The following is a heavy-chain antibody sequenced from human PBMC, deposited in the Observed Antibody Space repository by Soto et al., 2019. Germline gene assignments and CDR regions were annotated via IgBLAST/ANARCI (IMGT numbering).Heavy chain of an antibody. D-gene: IGHD6-6*01. V-gene: IGHV3-23*01. CDR2: ISGSGGST. CDR1: GFTFSSYA. Sequence: EVQLLESGGGLVQPGGSLRLSCAASGFTFSSYAMSWARQAPGKGLEWVSAISGSGGSTYYADSVKGRFTISRDNSKNTLYLQMNSLRAEDTAVYYCAKAFEYSSSRPQDYWGQGTLVTVSS. CDR3: AKAFEYSSSRPQDY. J-gene: IGHJ4*02.